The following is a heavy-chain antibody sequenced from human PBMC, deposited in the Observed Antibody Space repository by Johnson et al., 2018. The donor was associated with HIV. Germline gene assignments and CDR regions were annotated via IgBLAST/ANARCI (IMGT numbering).Heavy chain of an antibody. CDR1: GFTFSSYW. CDR3: VVVVTRRAFDF. Sequence: VQLVESGGGLVQPGGSLRLSCVASGFTFSSYWMSWVRQAPGKGLEWVANIKKDGSDKYYVDSVKGRFTISRDNAKNSLYLQINGLRAEDTAVYYCVVVVTRRAFDFWGQGTMVTVSS. J-gene: IGHJ3*01. D-gene: IGHD2-21*02. CDR2: IKKDGSDK. V-gene: IGHV3-7*01.